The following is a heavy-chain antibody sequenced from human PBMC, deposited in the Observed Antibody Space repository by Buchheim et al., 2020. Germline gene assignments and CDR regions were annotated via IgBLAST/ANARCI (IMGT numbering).Heavy chain of an antibody. CDR1: GGSFSGYY. V-gene: IGHV4-34*01. CDR2: VNHSGST. Sequence: QVQLQRWGAGLLKPSETLSLTCAVYGGSFSGYYWSWIRQSPGKGLEWIGEVNHSGSTNSSPSLKSRVTISVDTSKHQFSLKLGYVTAEDTAVDYCARDVCCNSYYGMDVWGQGTT. CDR3: ARDVCCNSYYGMDV. D-gene: IGHD2/OR15-2a*01. J-gene: IGHJ6*02.